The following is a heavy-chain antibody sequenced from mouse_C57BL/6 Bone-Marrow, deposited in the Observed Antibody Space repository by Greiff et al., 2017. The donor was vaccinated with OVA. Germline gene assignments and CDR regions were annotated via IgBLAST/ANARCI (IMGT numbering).Heavy chain of an antibody. V-gene: IGHV1-81*01. Sequence: QVQLKQSGAELARPGASVKLSCKASGYTFTSYGISWVKQRTGQGLEWIGEIYPRSGNTYYNEKFKGKATLTADKSSSTAYMELRSLTSEDSAVYFCARTSYYSNYDAYWGQGTLVTVSA. J-gene: IGHJ3*01. D-gene: IGHD2-5*01. CDR1: GYTFTSYG. CDR2: IYPRSGNT. CDR3: ARTSYYSNYDAY.